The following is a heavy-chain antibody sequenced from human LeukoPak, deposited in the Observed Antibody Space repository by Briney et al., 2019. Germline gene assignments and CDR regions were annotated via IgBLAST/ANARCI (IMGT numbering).Heavy chain of an antibody. CDR3: ARDRGTTMVRSFDI. CDR1: GFTFSSYE. J-gene: IGHJ3*02. V-gene: IGHV3-48*03. D-gene: IGHD4/OR15-4a*01. Sequence: GGSLRLSCAASGFTFSSYEMNWVRQAPGKGLEWVSYISASGSSIYYADSVKGRFTISRDNAKNSLCLQMNSLRAEDTAVYYCARDRGTTMVRSFDIWGQGTMVTVSS. CDR2: ISASGSSI.